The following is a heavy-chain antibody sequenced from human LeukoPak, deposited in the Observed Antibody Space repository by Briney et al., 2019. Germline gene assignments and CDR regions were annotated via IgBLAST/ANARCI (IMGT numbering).Heavy chain of an antibody. CDR3: ARVSTDYDSWSGYFGEYFFDY. D-gene: IGHD3-3*01. CDR1: GYTFTSYG. V-gene: IGHV1-18*01. Sequence: ASVEVSCKASGYTFTSYGINWVRQAPGQGLEWVGWISVYNDKTNYVQKLQGRVTMTTDTSTNTAYMELRSLRSDDTAVYYCARVSTDYDSWSGYFGEYFFDYWGQGTLVTVSS. CDR2: ISVYNDKT. J-gene: IGHJ4*02.